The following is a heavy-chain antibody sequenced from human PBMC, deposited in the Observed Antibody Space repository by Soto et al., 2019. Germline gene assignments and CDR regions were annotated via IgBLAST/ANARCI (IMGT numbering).Heavy chain of an antibody. J-gene: IGHJ6*02. CDR3: ARSSRGAYSSGWYSPSGYYNYGIDV. D-gene: IGHD6-19*01. V-gene: IGHV5-51*01. CDR2: IYPGDSDT. CDR1: GYSFTSYW. Sequence: PGESLKISCKGSGYSFTSYWIGWVRQMPGKGLEWMGIIYPGDSDTRYSPSFQGQVSISADTSITTAYLQWTSLKASDTAMYYCARSSRGAYSSGWYSPSGYYNYGIDVWGQGTKVTVSS.